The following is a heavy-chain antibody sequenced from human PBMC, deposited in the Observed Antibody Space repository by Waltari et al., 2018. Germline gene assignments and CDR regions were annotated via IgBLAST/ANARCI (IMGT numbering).Heavy chain of an antibody. J-gene: IGHJ3*02. CDR1: GFPFADYA. V-gene: IGHV3-9*01. Sequence: EVQLVESGGGLVQPGRSLRPSCAAPGFPFADYAMLWVLQAPGKGLEWVSGISWNSGSIGYADSVKGRFTISRDNAKNSLYLQMNSLRAEDTALYYCAKASGVTTDAFDIWGQGTMVTVSS. D-gene: IGHD4-17*01. CDR2: ISWNSGSI. CDR3: AKASGVTTDAFDI.